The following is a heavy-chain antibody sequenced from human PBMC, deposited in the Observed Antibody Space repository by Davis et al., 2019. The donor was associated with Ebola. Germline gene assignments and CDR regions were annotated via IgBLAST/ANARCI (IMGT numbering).Heavy chain of an antibody. V-gene: IGHV4-39*07. CDR3: AREFYSGSESYFDS. CDR1: GDSISSIVYY. J-gene: IGHJ5*01. CDR2: IYYSGTT. D-gene: IGHD3-10*01. Sequence: PGGSLRLSCSVSGDSISSIVYYWGWIRQPPGKGLEWIGNIYYSGTTDYSPSLKSRVTISLDMSKNQFSLRLRSVTAADTAVYYCAREFYSGSESYFDSWGQGTLVTVSS.